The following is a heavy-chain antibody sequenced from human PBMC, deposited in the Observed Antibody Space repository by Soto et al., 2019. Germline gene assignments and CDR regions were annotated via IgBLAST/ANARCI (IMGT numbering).Heavy chain of an antibody. V-gene: IGHV4-61*01. J-gene: IGHJ5*02. Sequence: SETLSLTCTVSGGSVSSGSYYWSWIRQPPGKGLEWIGYIYYSGSTNYNPSLKSRVTISVDTSKNQFSLKLSSVTAADTAVYYCAREVPNIVVVPAAILRGWFDPWGQGTLVTVSS. CDR2: IYYSGST. CDR1: GGSVSSGSYY. CDR3: AREVPNIVVVPAAILRGWFDP. D-gene: IGHD2-2*01.